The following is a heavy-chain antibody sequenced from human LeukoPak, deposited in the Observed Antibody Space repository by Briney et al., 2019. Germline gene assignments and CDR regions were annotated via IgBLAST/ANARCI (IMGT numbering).Heavy chain of an antibody. D-gene: IGHD5-12*01. J-gene: IGHJ5*02. CDR2: IIWNSGSI. Sequence: GRSLSLSCAASGFPFYDYAMHWVRPAPGKGLGWVSGIIWNSGSIGYSDSVKGRFTISRDNAKNSLYLQMNSLRAEDTALYYCAKSGYSGYDLTYNWFDPWGQGTLVTVSS. CDR1: GFPFYDYA. V-gene: IGHV3-9*01. CDR3: AKSGYSGYDLTYNWFDP.